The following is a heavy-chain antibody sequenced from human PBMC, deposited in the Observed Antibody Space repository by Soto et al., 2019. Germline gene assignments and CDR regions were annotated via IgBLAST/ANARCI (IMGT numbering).Heavy chain of an antibody. V-gene: IGHV1-69*13. CDR2: IIPIFGTA. D-gene: IGHD1-7*01. J-gene: IGHJ6*02. CDR1: GGTFSSYA. Sequence: SVKISCKASGGTFSSYAISWVRQAPGQGLEWMGGIIPIFGTANYAQKFQGRVTITADESTSTAYMELSSLRSEDTAVYYCARDENWNYPHYGLDVWGQGTTVTVSS. CDR3: ARDENWNYPHYGLDV.